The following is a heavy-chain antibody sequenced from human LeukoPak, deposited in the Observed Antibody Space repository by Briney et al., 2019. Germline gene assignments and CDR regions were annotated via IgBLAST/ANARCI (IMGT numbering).Heavy chain of an antibody. CDR3: AREDYYDSSGYFSIAPGIVI. CDR2: IIPIFGTA. CDR1: GGTFSSYA. D-gene: IGHD3-22*01. V-gene: IGHV1-69*06. J-gene: IGHJ3*02. Sequence: SVKVSCKASGGTFSSYAISWVRQAPGQGLEWMGGIIPIFGTANYAQKFQGRVTITADKSTSTAYMELSSLRSEDTAVYYCAREDYYDSSGYFSIAPGIVIWGQGTMVTVSS.